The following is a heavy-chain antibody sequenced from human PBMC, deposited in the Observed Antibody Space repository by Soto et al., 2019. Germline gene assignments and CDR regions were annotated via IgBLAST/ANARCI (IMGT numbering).Heavy chain of an antibody. J-gene: IGHJ6*02. CDR3: ARDIYEQWLVPYYYHYGMDV. V-gene: IGHV3-48*02. Sequence: WGSLILPCAASGFTFSSYPMNSVRQAPGKGLEWVSYISSSSSTIYYAASVKGRFTISRDNAKNSLYLQMNSLRDEDTAVYYCARDIYEQWLVPYYYHYGMDVWGQGTTFTVSS. CDR1: GFTFSSYP. D-gene: IGHD6-19*01. CDR2: ISSSSSTI.